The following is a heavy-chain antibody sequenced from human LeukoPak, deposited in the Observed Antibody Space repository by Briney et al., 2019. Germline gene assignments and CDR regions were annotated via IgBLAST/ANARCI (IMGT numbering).Heavy chain of an antibody. J-gene: IGHJ4*02. D-gene: IGHD3/OR15-3a*01. CDR1: GGSISTYY. CDR2: IYYSGST. CDR3: AREDYYFDS. V-gene: IGHV4-59*01. Sequence: SETLSLTCTVSGGSISTYYWSWIRQPPGKGLEWIGFIYYSGSTNYNPPLKGRVTISIDTSKNQLSLKLSSVTAADTAVYYCAREDYYFDSWGQGTLVTVSS.